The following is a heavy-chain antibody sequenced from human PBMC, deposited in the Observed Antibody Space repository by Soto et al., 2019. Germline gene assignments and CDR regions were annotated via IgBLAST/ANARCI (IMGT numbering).Heavy chain of an antibody. CDR1: GFTFSSYA. CDR2: ISGNSGST. CDR3: GPGDYYYTSGFYLAY. J-gene: IGHJ4*02. D-gene: IGHD3-22*01. Sequence: PGGSLRLSCAASGFTFSSYAVSWVRQAPGKGLEWVSGISGNSGSTYYADSVKGRFTISRDTSKNTLYLQMNSLRAEDTAVYYCGPGDYYYTSGFYLAYWGQGTLVTVSS. V-gene: IGHV3-23*01.